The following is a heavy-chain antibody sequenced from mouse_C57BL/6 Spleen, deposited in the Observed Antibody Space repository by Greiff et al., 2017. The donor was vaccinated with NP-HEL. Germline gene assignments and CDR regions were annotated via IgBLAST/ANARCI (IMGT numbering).Heavy chain of an antibody. CDR3: ARRGNDYDGDYFDY. D-gene: IGHD2-4*01. J-gene: IGHJ2*01. CDR2: ISSGGSYT. V-gene: IGHV5-6*02. CDR1: GFTFSSYG. Sequence: EVKLMESGGDLVKPGGSLKLSCAASGFTFSSYGMSWVRQTPDKRLEWVATISSGGSYTYSPDSVKGRFTISSDNAKDTLYLQMSSLKSEDTAMYYCARRGNDYDGDYFDYWGQGTTLTVSS.